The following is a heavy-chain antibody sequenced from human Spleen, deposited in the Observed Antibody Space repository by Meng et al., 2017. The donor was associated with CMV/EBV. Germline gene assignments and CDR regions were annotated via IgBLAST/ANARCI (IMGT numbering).Heavy chain of an antibody. D-gene: IGHD4-23*01. CDR3: AKASTVVTNSYFDY. CDR2: ISWNSGSI. J-gene: IGHJ4*02. Sequence: SLKISCAASGFTFDDYAMHWVRQAPGKGLEWVSGISWNSGSIGYADSVKGRFTISRDNAKNSLYLQMNSLRAEDTALYCCAKASTVVTNSYFDYWGQGTLVTVSS. CDR1: GFTFDDYA. V-gene: IGHV3-9*01.